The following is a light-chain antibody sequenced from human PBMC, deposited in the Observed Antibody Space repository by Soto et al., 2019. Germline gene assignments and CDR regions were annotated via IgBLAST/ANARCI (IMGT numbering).Light chain of an antibody. V-gene: IGLV2-8*01. CDR2: DVN. J-gene: IGLJ1*01. Sequence: QSVLTQPPSASGSPGQSVTISCTGTSSDVGAYIFVSWYQQHPGKAPKLMVYDVNRRPPGVPDRFFGSTSGNTASLTVSGLQAEDEADYYCVSFAGGTYVFGTGTKVNVL. CDR1: SSDVGAYIF. CDR3: VSFAGGTYV.